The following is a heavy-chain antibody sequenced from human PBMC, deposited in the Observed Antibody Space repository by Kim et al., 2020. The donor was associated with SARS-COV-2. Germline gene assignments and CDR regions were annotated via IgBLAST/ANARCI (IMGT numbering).Heavy chain of an antibody. D-gene: IGHD6-19*01. Sequence: GGSLRLSCAASGFTFSNAWMSWVRQAPGKGLEWVGRIKSKTDGGTTDYAAPVKGRFTISRDDSKNTLYLQMNSLKTEDTAVYYCTTDLGIAVAGPNPGDYWGQGTLVTVSS. CDR3: TTDLGIAVAGPNPGDY. J-gene: IGHJ4*02. CDR2: IKSKTDGGTT. CDR1: GFTFSNAW. V-gene: IGHV3-15*01.